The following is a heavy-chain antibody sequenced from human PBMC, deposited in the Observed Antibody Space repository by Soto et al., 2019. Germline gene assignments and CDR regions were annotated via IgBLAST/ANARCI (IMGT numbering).Heavy chain of an antibody. CDR3: ARDMSGGTYNYYYGMDV. CDR1: GFSFSSYA. J-gene: IGHJ6*02. Sequence: PGGVPRLSCAASGFSFSSYAMTWVRQAPGRGLQWVSAISGSGSPTYYADSVKGRFTISRDNSKNTLYLQMNSLRADDTAVYYCARDMSGGTYNYYYGMDVWGQGTTVTVSS. CDR2: ISGSGSPT. D-gene: IGHD1-26*01. V-gene: IGHV3-23*01.